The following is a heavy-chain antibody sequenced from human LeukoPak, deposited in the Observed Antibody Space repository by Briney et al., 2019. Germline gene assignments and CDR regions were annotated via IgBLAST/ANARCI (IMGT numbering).Heavy chain of an antibody. V-gene: IGHV1-69*13. CDR2: IIPIFGTA. CDR1: GGTFSSYA. D-gene: IGHD2-2*01. Sequence: ASVKVSCKASGGTFSSYAISWVRQAPGQGLEWMGGIIPIFGTANYAQKFQGRVTITADESTSTAYMELSSLRSEDTAVYYCARGLIVVVPAAKSDYYYYYMDVWGKGTTVTVSS. J-gene: IGHJ6*03. CDR3: ARGLIVVVPAAKSDYYYYYMDV.